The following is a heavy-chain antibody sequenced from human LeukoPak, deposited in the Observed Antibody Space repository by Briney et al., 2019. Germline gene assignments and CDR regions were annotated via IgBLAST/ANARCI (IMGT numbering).Heavy chain of an antibody. V-gene: IGHV5-51*01. CDR2: IYPGDSDS. CDR1: GYSSSTYW. D-gene: IGHD4-23*01. Sequence: GESLKISCKGSGYSSSTYWINWVRQMPGKGLEWMGIIYPGDSDSKYSPSFQGQVTISVDKSTDTAYLQWSSLKASDTAMYYCARRSYGGKDFDYWGQGTLVTVSS. CDR3: ARRSYGGKDFDY. J-gene: IGHJ4*02.